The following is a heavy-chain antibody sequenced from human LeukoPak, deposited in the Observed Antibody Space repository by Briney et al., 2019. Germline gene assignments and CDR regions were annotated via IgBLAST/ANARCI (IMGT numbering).Heavy chain of an antibody. CDR2: IKQDGSEK. V-gene: IGHV3-7*03. Sequence: GGSLRLSCAASGLTFSSYWMSWVRQAPGKGLEWVANIKQDGSEKYYVDSVKGRLTISRDNAKNSLYLQMNSLRVEDTALYYCARDRGADWGQGTLVTVSS. D-gene: IGHD1-26*01. CDR3: ARDRGAD. CDR1: GLTFSSYW. J-gene: IGHJ4*02.